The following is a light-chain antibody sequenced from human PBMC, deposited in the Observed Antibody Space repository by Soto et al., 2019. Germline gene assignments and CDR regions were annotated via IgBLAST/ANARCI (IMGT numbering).Light chain of an antibody. V-gene: IGLV2-14*01. CDR2: EVS. CDR1: SIDVGDNNY. J-gene: IGLJ1*01. Sequence: QSALAQPASVSGSPGQSITISCSGSSIDVGDNNYVSWYQHHPGKAPKLIIYEVSNRPSGVSNRFSGSSSDNTASLTISGLLPDDEADYYCSSYAGSSNVFGTGTKLTVL. CDR3: SSYAGSSNV.